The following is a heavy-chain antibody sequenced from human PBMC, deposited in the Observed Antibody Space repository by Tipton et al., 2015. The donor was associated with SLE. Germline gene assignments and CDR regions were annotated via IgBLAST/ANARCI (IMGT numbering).Heavy chain of an antibody. V-gene: IGHV1-69*06. J-gene: IGHJ1*01. CDR2: IIPIFGTA. CDR3: ASGSYFSTTEYFQH. CDR1: GGTFSTYV. Sequence: QVQLVQSGAEVKKPGSSMKVSCKASGGTFSTYVISWVRQAPGQGLEWMGGIIPIFGTANYAQKFQGRVTITADKSTSTAYMELSSLRSEDTAVYYCASGSYFSTTEYFQHWGQGTLVTVSS. D-gene: IGHD3-10*01.